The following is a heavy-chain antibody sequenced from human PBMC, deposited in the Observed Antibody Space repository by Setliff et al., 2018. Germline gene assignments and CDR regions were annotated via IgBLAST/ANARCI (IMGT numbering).Heavy chain of an antibody. CDR1: GFTFTDYG. Sequence: ASVKVSCKSSGFTFTDYGITWVRQVPGQGLEWMGLIKPGIDTATYAQKFQGRVTMTRDTSAKIVFMELNGLRSDDTAVYYCARDVTGTYNGRLEYWGLGTLVTVSS. D-gene: IGHD1-1*01. CDR3: ARDVTGTYNGRLEY. V-gene: IGHV1-18*01. CDR2: IKPGIDTA. J-gene: IGHJ4*02.